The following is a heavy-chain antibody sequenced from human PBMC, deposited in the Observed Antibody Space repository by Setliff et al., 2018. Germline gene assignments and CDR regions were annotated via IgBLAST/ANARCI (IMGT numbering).Heavy chain of an antibody. CDR2: INHSGST. Sequence: PSETLSLTCAVYGGSFSGYYWSWIRQPPGKGLEWIGEINHSGSTNYNPSLKSRVTISVDTSKNQLSLQLSSVTAADTAVYYCARDKTGYYYDSSGSHKWDAFDIWGQGTMVTVSS. V-gene: IGHV4-34*01. CDR1: GGSFSGYY. D-gene: IGHD3-22*01. J-gene: IGHJ3*02. CDR3: ARDKTGYYYDSSGSHKWDAFDI.